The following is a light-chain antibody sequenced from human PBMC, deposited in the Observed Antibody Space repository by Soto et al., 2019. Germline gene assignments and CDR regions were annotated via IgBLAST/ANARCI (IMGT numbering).Light chain of an antibody. J-gene: IGKJ1*01. V-gene: IGKV3-15*01. CDR2: GAS. CDR3: QQYNIWPPDRT. Sequence: EIVMTQSPATLSVSPGERATLSCRASQSVGSNLAWYQQKPGQAPRLLIYGASTRATGIPARFSGSGSGTEFTITISSLQSEDFAIYFCQQYNIWPPDRTCGQGTKVEIK. CDR1: QSVGSN.